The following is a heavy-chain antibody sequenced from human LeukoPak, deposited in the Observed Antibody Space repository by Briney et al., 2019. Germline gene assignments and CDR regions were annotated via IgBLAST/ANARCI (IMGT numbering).Heavy chain of an antibody. CDR2: INHSGST. J-gene: IGHJ3*02. CDR3: ARGPYPPNFDI. V-gene: IGHV4-34*01. Sequence: SETLSLTCAVYGGSFSGYYWSWIRQPPGKGLEWIGEINHSGSTNYNPSLKSRVTISVDTSKNQFSLKLSSVTAADTAVYYCARGPYPPNFDIWGQGTMVTVSS. CDR1: GGSFSGYY. D-gene: IGHD2-2*01.